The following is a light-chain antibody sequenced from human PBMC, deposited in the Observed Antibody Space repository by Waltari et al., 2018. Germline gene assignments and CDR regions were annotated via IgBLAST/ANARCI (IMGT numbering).Light chain of an antibody. J-gene: IGKJ2*01. CDR1: QTLYSSNNNTNY. Sequence: DIVMTQSPDSLTVSLGERATINCKSSQTLYSSNNNTNYLAWYQQKPGQSPKLLIYWASTRESGVPDRFSGSGSGTDFTLTISSLQAEDVAVYYCQQYYSGPPHTFGQGTKLEIK. V-gene: IGKV4-1*01. CDR2: WAS. CDR3: QQYYSGPPHT.